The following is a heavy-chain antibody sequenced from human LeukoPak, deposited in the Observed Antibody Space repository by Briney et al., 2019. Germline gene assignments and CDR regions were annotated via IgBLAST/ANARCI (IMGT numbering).Heavy chain of an antibody. Sequence: GGSLRLSCAASGFTFSSYAMSWVRQAPGKGLEWVSAISGSGGSTYYTDSVKGRFTISRDNSKNTLYLQMNSLRAEDTAVYYCAKDALSQYDSTGSFDYWGQGTLVTVSS. CDR1: GFTFSSYA. D-gene: IGHD3-22*01. CDR3: AKDALSQYDSTGSFDY. V-gene: IGHV3-23*01. CDR2: ISGSGGST. J-gene: IGHJ4*02.